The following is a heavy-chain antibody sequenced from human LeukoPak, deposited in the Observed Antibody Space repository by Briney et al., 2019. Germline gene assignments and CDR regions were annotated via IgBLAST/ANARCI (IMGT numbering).Heavy chain of an antibody. D-gene: IGHD4-17*01. CDR1: GGSFSGYY. CDR3: ARRAWYMTTVTKGYFDY. J-gene: IGHJ4*02. V-gene: IGHV4-34*01. CDR2: INHSGST. Sequence: SETLSLTCAVYGGSFSGYYWSWIRQPPGKGLEWIGEINHSGSTNYNPSLKSRVTISVDTSKNQFSLKLSSVTAADTAVYYCARRAWYMTTVTKGYFDYWGQGTLVTVSS.